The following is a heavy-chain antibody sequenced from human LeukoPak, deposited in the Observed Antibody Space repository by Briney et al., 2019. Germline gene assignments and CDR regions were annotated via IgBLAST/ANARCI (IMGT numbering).Heavy chain of an antibody. CDR3: ATDLGSGYYYNY. V-gene: IGHV1-24*01. CDR1: GYTLTELS. Sequence: ASVKVSCKVSGYTLTELSMHWVRQALGKGLEWMGGFDPEDGETIYAQKFQGRVTMTEDTSTDTAYMELSSLRSEDTAVYYCATDLGSGYYYNYWGQGTLVTVSS. J-gene: IGHJ4*02. D-gene: IGHD3-22*01. CDR2: FDPEDGET.